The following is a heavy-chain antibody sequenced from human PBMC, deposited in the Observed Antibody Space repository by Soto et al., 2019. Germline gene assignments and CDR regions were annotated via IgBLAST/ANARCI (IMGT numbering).Heavy chain of an antibody. CDR3: AKDVSSAAGPTPDAFDI. Sequence: GGSLRLSCAASGFTFSSYAMSWVRQAPGKGLEWVSAISGSGGSTYYADSVKGRFTISRDNSKNTLYLQMNSLRAEDTAVYYCAKDVSSAAGPTPDAFDIWGQGTMVTVSS. J-gene: IGHJ3*02. V-gene: IGHV3-23*01. CDR2: ISGSGGST. D-gene: IGHD6-13*01. CDR1: GFTFSSYA.